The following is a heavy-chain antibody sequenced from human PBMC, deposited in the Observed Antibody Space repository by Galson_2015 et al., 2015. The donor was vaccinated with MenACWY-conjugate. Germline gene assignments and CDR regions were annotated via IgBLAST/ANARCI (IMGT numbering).Heavy chain of an antibody. Sequence: ALRIGGEAGEFTFGSYSLNWVHQAPGQGLEWVSSVSSSSNYIYDADSVRGRFTISRDNAKTSLYLQMNSLRADDTAVYYCARDPRDIVAVPSATEWGQGTLVTVSS. CDR3: ARDPRDIVAVPSATE. J-gene: IGHJ4*02. D-gene: IGHD2-2*01. CDR1: EFTFGSYS. V-gene: IGHV3-21*01. CDR2: VSSSSNYI.